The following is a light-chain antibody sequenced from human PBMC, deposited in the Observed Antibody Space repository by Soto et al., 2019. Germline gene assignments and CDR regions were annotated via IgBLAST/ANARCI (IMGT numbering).Light chain of an antibody. CDR2: NNN. CDR3: ATWDNSLNGVV. CDR1: DSNFASNS. Sequence: QSVLTQPPSASGTPGQGVTISCSGSDSNFASNSVNWYQQLPGTAPKLLMYNNNQRPSGVPDRFSGSKSGPSASLAISGLQSEDEADYYCATWDNSLNGVVFGGGTKLTVL. J-gene: IGLJ3*02. V-gene: IGLV1-44*01.